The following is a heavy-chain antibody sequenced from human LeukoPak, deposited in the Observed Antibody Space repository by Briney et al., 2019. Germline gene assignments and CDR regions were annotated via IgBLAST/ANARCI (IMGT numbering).Heavy chain of an antibody. D-gene: IGHD3-10*01. CDR3: AKPGFPGYYGSGSYSAFGY. CDR2: ISWNSGGI. Sequence: TGGSLRLSCAASGFTFDDYAMHWVRQAPGKGLEWVSGISWNSGGIGYADSVKGRFTISRDNAKNSLYLQMNSLRAEDTALYYCAKPGFPGYYGSGSYSAFGYWGQGTLVTVSS. CDR1: GFTFDDYA. J-gene: IGHJ4*02. V-gene: IGHV3-9*01.